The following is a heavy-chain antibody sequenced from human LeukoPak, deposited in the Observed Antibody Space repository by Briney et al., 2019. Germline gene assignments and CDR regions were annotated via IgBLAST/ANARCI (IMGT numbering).Heavy chain of an antibody. V-gene: IGHV3-23*01. CDR3: AKVLAVAGSEDY. J-gene: IGHJ4*02. D-gene: IGHD6-19*01. Sequence: PGASLRLSCAASGFTFSSYAMSWVRQAPGKGLEWVSAISGSGGSTYCADSVKGRFTISRDNSKNTLYLQMNSLRAEDTAVYYCAKVLAVAGSEDYWGQGTLVTVSS. CDR2: ISGSGGST. CDR1: GFTFSSYA.